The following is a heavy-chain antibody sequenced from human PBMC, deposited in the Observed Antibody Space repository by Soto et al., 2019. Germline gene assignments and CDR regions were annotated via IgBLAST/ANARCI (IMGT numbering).Heavy chain of an antibody. CDR2: IIPIFGTA. CDR3: ARDRFRXTMVRGVRYYYYYGMDV. Sequence: GASVKVSCKASGGTFSSYAISWVRQAPGQGLEWMGGIIPIFGTANYAQKFQGRVTITADKSTSTAYMELSSLRSEDTAVYYCARDRFRXTMVRGVRYYYYYGMDVWGQGTTVTVSS. V-gene: IGHV1-69*06. D-gene: IGHD3-10*01. J-gene: IGHJ6*01. CDR1: GGTFSSYA.